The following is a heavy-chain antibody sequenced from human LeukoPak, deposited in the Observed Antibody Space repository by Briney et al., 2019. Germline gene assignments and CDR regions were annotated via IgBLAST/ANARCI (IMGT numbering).Heavy chain of an antibody. CDR2: IRYDGSNK. CDR3: AKDKGDIVVVPAAIDY. V-gene: IGHV3-30*02. CDR1: GFTFSSYW. Sequence: PGGSLRLSCAASGFTFSSYWMSWVRQAPGKGLEWVAFIRYDGSNKYYADSVKGRFTISRDNSKNTLYLQMNSLRAEDTAVYYCAKDKGDIVVVPAAIDYWGQGTLVTVSS. D-gene: IGHD2-2*01. J-gene: IGHJ4*02.